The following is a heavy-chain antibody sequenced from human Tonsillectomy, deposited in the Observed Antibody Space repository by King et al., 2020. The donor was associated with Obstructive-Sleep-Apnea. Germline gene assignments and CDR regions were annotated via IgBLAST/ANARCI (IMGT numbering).Heavy chain of an antibody. Sequence: VQLVESGGGLVQPGGSLRLSCAASGFTFSSYWMHWVRQAPGKGLVWVSRMNSDGSSTSYAYSVKGRFTMSRDKAKNTLYLQRNSLRAKDTAVYYCVRARWYYDSPEPFWDWGQGTLVTVSS. D-gene: IGHD3-22*01. CDR3: VRARWYYDSPEPFWD. V-gene: IGHV3-74*01. CDR2: MNSDGSST. CDR1: GFTFSSYW. J-gene: IGHJ4*02.